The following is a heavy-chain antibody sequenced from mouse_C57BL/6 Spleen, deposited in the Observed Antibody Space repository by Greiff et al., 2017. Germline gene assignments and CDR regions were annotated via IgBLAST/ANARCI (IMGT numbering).Heavy chain of an antibody. CDR3: AREGDYYAMDY. CDR2: IYPRSGNT. V-gene: IGHV1-81*01. J-gene: IGHJ4*01. CDR1: GYTFTSYG. Sequence: QVQLQQSGAELARPGASVKLSCKASGYTFTSYGISWVKQRPGQGLEWIGEIYPRSGNTYYNEKFKGKATLTADKSSSTAYMELRSLTSEDSAVYFCAREGDYYAMDYWGQGTSVTVSS.